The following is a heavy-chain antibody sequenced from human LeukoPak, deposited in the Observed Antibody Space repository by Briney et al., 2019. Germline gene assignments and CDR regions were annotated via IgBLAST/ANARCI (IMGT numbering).Heavy chain of an antibody. J-gene: IGHJ5*02. CDR1: GYTFTGYY. D-gene: IGHD4-17*01. CDR3: ARDHGDYAGLWFDP. V-gene: IGHV1-2*02. CDR2: INPNSGGT. Sequence: GASVKVSCKASGYTFTGYYMHWVRQAPGQGLEWMGWINPNSGGTNYAQKFQGRVTMTRDTSISTAYMELSRLRSDDTAVYHCARDHGDYAGLWFDPRGQGTLVTVSS.